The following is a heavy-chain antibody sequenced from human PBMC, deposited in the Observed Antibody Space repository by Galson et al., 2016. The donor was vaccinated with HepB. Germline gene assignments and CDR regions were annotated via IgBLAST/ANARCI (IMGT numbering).Heavy chain of an antibody. D-gene: IGHD3-22*01. V-gene: IGHV3-53*01. J-gene: IGHJ4*02. CDR1: GLTVRSNF. CDR3: ARGRLGTSGYPYSFDY. CDR2: IYSGAGT. Sequence: SLRLSCAASGLTVRSNFMNWVRQAPGKGLEWVSIIYSGAGTYYADSVKGRFTISRDNSKNQLYLQMNSLRAEDKAVYYWARGRLGTSGYPYSFDYWGQGSLVTVSS.